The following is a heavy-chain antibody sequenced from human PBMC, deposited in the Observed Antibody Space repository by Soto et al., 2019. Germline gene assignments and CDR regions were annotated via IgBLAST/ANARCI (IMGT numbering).Heavy chain of an antibody. V-gene: IGHV3-23*01. CDR1: GFTFSSYA. CDR3: ARRSSSWYFDY. D-gene: IGHD6-13*01. Sequence: EVQLLESEGGLVQPGGSLRLSCAASGFTFSSYAMNWVRQAPGKGLEWVSVISGSDGSTYYADSVKGRFTISRDNSKNTLNLQMNSLRAEDTAVYYCARRSSSWYFDYWGQGTLVTVSS. CDR2: ISGSDGST. J-gene: IGHJ4*02.